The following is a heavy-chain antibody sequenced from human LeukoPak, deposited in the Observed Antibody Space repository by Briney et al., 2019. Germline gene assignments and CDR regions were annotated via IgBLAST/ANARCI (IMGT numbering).Heavy chain of an antibody. J-gene: IGHJ3*02. D-gene: IGHD6-13*01. CDR1: GYTFSTYG. CDR3: AREKTRLAAGDAFDI. CDR2: ISTYNGNT. V-gene: IGHV1-18*01. Sequence: ASVKISCKPSGYTFSTYGISWVRQAPGQGLEWMGWISTYNGNTYYALKLQGGVTMTTDTSTSTAYMELRSLRSDDTAVYYCAREKTRLAAGDAFDIWGQGTMVTVSS.